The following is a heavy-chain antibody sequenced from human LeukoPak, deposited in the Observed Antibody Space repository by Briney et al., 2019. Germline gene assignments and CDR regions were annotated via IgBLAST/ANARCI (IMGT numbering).Heavy chain of an antibody. D-gene: IGHD1-14*01. CDR2: IYHSGST. CDR3: ARGPGAYYLDY. Sequence: SETLSLTCAVSGGSISSGGYSWSWIRQPPGKGLEWIGYIYHSGSTYYNPSLKSRVTISVDRSKNQFSLKLSSVTAADTAVYYCARGPGAYYLDYWGQGTLVTVSS. CDR1: GGSISSGGYS. J-gene: IGHJ4*02. V-gene: IGHV4-30-2*01.